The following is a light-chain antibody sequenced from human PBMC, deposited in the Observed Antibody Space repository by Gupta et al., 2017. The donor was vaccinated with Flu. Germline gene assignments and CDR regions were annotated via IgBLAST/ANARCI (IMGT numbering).Light chain of an antibody. CDR3: YSSRSTSALVV. Sequence: QSALTQPASVSGSPGQSITISCTGTSYDIGAYNYVSWYQQRPGQATTLLSFEVRNRPAGVSNRFSGSKSGKTASLTISGLQADDEADYYCYSSRSTSALVVFGTGTKLTVL. CDR2: EVR. V-gene: IGLV2-14*01. CDR1: SYDIGAYNY. J-gene: IGLJ1*01.